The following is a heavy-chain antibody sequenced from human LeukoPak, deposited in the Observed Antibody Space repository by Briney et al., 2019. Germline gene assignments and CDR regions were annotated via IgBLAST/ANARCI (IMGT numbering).Heavy chain of an antibody. CDR3: ARGWRD. V-gene: IGHV4-34*01. Sequence: KPSETLSLTCAVYGGYFSGYYWSWIRQPPGKGLEWIGEINHSGSTNYDPSLKSRVTISVDTSKNQFSLKLSSVTAADTAVYYCARGWRDWGQGTLVTVSS. D-gene: IGHD1-1*01. CDR1: GGYFSGYY. J-gene: IGHJ4*02. CDR2: INHSGST.